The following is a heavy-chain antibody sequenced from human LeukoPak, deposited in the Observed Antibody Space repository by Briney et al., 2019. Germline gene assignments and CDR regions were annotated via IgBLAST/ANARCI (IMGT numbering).Heavy chain of an antibody. D-gene: IGHD5-18*01. J-gene: IGHJ4*02. CDR1: GATFSNYA. V-gene: IGHV1-69*06. CDR2: IIPIFGTT. CDR3: ARGVQGYSLSNGPDY. Sequence: SVKVSCKASGATFSNYAITWVRQAPGQGLEWMGGIIPIFGTTTYAQKFQGRVTITADKSTSTAYMELSSLRSEDTAVYYCARGVQGYSLSNGPDYWGQGTLVTVSS.